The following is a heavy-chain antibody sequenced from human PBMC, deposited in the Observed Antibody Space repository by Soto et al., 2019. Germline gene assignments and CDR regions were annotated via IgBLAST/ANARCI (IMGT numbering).Heavy chain of an antibody. CDR2: IYYSGST. Sequence: TLSLTCTVSGGSISSGGYYWSWILQHPGKGLEWIGYIYYSGSTYYNPSLKSRVTISVDTSKNQFSLKLSSVTAADTAVYYCARAPERGYDSSGNAFDIWGQGTMVTVSS. J-gene: IGHJ3*02. D-gene: IGHD3-22*01. V-gene: IGHV4-31*03. CDR1: GGSISSGGYY. CDR3: ARAPERGYDSSGNAFDI.